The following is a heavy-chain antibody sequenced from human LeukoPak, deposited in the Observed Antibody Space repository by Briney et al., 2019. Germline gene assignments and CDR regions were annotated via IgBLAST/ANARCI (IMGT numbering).Heavy chain of an antibody. Sequence: GGSLRLSCAASGFTFNSYAMSWVRQAPGKGLEWVSAISGSGGSTYYADSVKGRFTISRDNSKNTLYLQMNSLRAEDTAVYYCAKSGYCSSTSCYEVLYYGMDVWGQGTTVTVSS. D-gene: IGHD2-2*03. CDR3: AKSGYCSSTSCYEVLYYGMDV. CDR1: GFTFNSYA. J-gene: IGHJ6*02. V-gene: IGHV3-23*01. CDR2: ISGSGGST.